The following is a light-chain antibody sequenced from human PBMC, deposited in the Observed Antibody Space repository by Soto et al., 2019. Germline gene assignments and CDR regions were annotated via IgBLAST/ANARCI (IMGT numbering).Light chain of an antibody. CDR2: DAS. CDR3: QQRSNWPST. CDR1: QSVSSY. Sequence: EIVLTQSPATLSLSPGDRATLSCRASQSVSSYVAWYQQKPGQAPRLLIYDASNRATGVPARFSGSGSGTDFTRTISSLQPEDFAVYYCQQRSNWPSTFGGGTKVEMK. V-gene: IGKV3-11*01. J-gene: IGKJ4*01.